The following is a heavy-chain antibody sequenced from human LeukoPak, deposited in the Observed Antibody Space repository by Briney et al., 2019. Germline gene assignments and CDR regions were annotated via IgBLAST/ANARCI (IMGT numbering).Heavy chain of an antibody. D-gene: IGHD3-10*01. J-gene: IGHJ3*02. Sequence: PGGSLRLSCAPSRFTVSSNYMSWVRQAPGKGLEWVTVIYSGGSTYYADSVKGPFTISRHNSKNTMYLQMNRLRAEDPAVYYCASDSASYYNDAFPIWGQGAMVTVS. CDR2: IYSGGST. V-gene: IGHV3-53*04. CDR3: ASDSASYYNDAFPI. CDR1: RFTVSSNY.